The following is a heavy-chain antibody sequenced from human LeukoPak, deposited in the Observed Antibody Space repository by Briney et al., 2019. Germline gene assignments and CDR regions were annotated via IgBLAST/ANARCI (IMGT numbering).Heavy chain of an antibody. Sequence: SETLSLTCTVSGGSINNYYWSWIRQPPGKGLEWIGYIYYTGGTSYNPSLKSRVTMSVDTSKSQFSLELSSVSVADTAVYFCAREGRGVSVGMDVWGQGTTVTVSS. CDR3: AREGRGVSVGMDV. CDR2: IYYTGGT. D-gene: IGHD2-8*01. J-gene: IGHJ6*02. V-gene: IGHV4-59*01. CDR1: GGSINNYY.